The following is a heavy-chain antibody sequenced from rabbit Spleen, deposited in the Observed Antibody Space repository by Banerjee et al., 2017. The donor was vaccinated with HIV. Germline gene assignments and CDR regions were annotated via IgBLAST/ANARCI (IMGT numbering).Heavy chain of an antibody. CDR3: ARDPGSSYYYAMDL. V-gene: IGHV1S40*01. D-gene: IGHD8-1*01. Sequence: QSLEESGGDLVKPGASLTLTCIASGVSFSGDSYMCWVRQAPGKGLEWIACIDTGSSGFTYFASWAKGRFTISKTSATTVTLQMTSLTAADTATYFCARDPGSSYYYAMDLWGQGPCHRL. J-gene: IGHJ6*01. CDR1: GVSFSGDSY. CDR2: IDTGSSGFT.